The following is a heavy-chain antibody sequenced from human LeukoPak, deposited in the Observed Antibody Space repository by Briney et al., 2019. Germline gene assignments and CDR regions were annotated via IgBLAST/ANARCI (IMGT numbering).Heavy chain of an antibody. CDR1: GFIVSGDF. CDR2: IYSDGST. D-gene: IGHD1-26*01. J-gene: IGHJ6*02. V-gene: IGHV3-53*01. Sequence: TGGSLRLSCAASGFIVSGDFMSWVRQAPGKGLEWVSVIYSDGSTYYADSVKGRFTISRDNSKNSLYLQMNRLKTEDSAVYYCTTERNWELLRPYGMNIWGQGTTVTVSS. CDR3: TTERNWELLRPYGMNI.